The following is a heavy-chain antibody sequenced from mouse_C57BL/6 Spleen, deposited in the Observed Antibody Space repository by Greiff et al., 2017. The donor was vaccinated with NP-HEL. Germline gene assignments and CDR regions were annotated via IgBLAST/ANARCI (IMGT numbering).Heavy chain of an antibody. D-gene: IGHD1-1*01. J-gene: IGHJ4*01. CDR1: GYSITSGYY. Sequence: EVQLQESGPGLVKPSQSLSLPCSVTGYSITSGYYWYWIRQFPGNKLEWMGYISYDGSNNYNPSLKNRNPITRDTSKNKSFLKLNSVTTEDNATYYCAKEGYYGSSYGYAMDDWGQGTSVTVSS. CDR3: AKEGYYGSSYGYAMDD. V-gene: IGHV3-6*01. CDR2: ISYDGSN.